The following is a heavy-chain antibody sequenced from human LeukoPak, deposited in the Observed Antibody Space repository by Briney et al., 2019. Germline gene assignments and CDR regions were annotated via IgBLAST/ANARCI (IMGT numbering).Heavy chain of an antibody. V-gene: IGHV4-59*01. CDR1: GGSISSYY. CDR2: IYYSGST. D-gene: IGHD3-22*01. CDR3: ARVHPSTMIAVVISYFFDY. Sequence: SETLSLTCTVSGGSISSYYWSWIRQPPGKGLEWIGYIYYSGSTNYNPSLKSRVTISVDTSKNQFSLKLSSVTAADTAVYYCARVHPSTMIAVVISYFFDYWGQGTLVTVSS. J-gene: IGHJ4*02.